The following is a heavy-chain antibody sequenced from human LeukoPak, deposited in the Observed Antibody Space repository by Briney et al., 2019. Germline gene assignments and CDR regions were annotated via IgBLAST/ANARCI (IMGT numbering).Heavy chain of an antibody. Sequence: NAGGSLRLSCAASGFTFSSYSMNWVRQAPGKGLEWVSSISSSSSYIYYADSVKGRFTISRDNSKNTLYLQMNSLRAEDTAVYYCAKEGGTGTRFDYWGQGTLVTVSS. D-gene: IGHD1-7*01. CDR2: ISSSSSYI. CDR1: GFTFSSYS. J-gene: IGHJ4*02. CDR3: AKEGGTGTRFDY. V-gene: IGHV3-21*04.